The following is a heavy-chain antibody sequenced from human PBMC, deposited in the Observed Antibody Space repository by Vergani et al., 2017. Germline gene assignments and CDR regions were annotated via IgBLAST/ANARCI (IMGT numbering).Heavy chain of an antibody. D-gene: IGHD3-3*01. CDR3: ARDHYDFWSGYSSPYWYFDL. CDR1: GGSISSGGYY. J-gene: IGHJ2*01. V-gene: IGHV4-31*03. Sequence: QVQLQESGPGLVKPSQTLSLTCTVSGGSISSGGYYWTWIRQHPGKGLEWIGYIFYSGSTYYNPSLKSRVTISLDTSKNQFSLKLSSVTAADTAVYYCARDHYDFWSGYSSPYWYFDLWGRGTLVTVSS. CDR2: IFYSGST.